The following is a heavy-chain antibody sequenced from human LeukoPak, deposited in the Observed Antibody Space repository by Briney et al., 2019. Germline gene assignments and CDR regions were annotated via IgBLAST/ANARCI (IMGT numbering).Heavy chain of an antibody. CDR2: IKSNTDGGTT. CDR3: TTTRTMVRGPIGY. CDR1: GFTFSNAW. J-gene: IGHJ4*02. D-gene: IGHD3-10*01. V-gene: IGHV3-15*01. Sequence: KAGGSLRLSCAASGFTFSNAWMSWVRQAPGKGLEWVGRIKSNTDGGTTDYAAPVKGRFTISRDDSKNTLYLQMNSLKTEDTAVYYCTTTRTMVRGPIGYWGQGTLVTVSS.